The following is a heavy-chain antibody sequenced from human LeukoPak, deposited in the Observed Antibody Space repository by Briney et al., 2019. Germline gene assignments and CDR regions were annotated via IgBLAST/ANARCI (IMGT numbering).Heavy chain of an antibody. Sequence: GGSLRLSCAASGFTFDDYAMHWVRLAPGKGLEWVSGISWNSGSIGYADSVKGRFTISRDNAKNSLYLQMNSLRAEDTALYYCAKDKTIFGVVIIGSFDYWGQGTLVTVSS. J-gene: IGHJ4*02. D-gene: IGHD3-3*01. CDR3: AKDKTIFGVVIIGSFDY. V-gene: IGHV3-9*01. CDR2: ISWNSGSI. CDR1: GFTFDDYA.